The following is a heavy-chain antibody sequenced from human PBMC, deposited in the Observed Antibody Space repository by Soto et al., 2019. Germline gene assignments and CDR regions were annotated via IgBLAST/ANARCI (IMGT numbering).Heavy chain of an antibody. CDR2: ISGSGGST. Sequence: QSGGSLRLSCAASGFTFSSYAMSWVRQAPGKGLEWVSAISGSGGSTYYADSVKGRFTISRDNSKNTLYLQMNSLRAEDTAVYYCAKASSGYNDYFDYWGQGTLVTVSS. CDR1: GFTFSSYA. V-gene: IGHV3-23*01. D-gene: IGHD3-22*01. J-gene: IGHJ4*02. CDR3: AKASSGYNDYFDY.